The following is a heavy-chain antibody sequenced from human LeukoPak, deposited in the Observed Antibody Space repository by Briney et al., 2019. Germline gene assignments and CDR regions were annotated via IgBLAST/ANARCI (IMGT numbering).Heavy chain of an antibody. J-gene: IGHJ4*02. D-gene: IGHD3-22*01. CDR2: ISAYNGNT. Sequence: GASVKVSCKASGYTFTSYGISWVRQAPGQGLEWMGWISAYNGNTNYAQKLQGRVTMTTDTSTSTAYMELRSLRSDDTAVYYCAGEKGYYYNSSGYPLFDYWGQGTLVTVSS. V-gene: IGHV1-18*01. CDR1: GYTFTSYG. CDR3: AGEKGYYYNSSGYPLFDY.